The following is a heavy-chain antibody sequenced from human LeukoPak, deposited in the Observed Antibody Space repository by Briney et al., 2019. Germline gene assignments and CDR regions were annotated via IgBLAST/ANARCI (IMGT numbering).Heavy chain of an antibody. CDR3: VIWGDYDVLTGYYVPDY. D-gene: IGHD3-9*01. CDR1: GFTFSNYA. V-gene: IGHV3-23*01. J-gene: IGHJ4*02. Sequence: GGSLRLSCVASGFTFSNYAMGWVRQAPGKGLEWVSAITGSGTNTYYADSLKGRFTISRENSKNTVFLQMNSLRHEDTAIYYCVIWGDYDVLTGYYVPDYWGQGTLVSVSS. CDR2: ITGSGTNT.